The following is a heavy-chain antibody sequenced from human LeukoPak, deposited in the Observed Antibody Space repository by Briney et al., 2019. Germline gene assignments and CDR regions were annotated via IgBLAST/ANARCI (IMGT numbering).Heavy chain of an antibody. CDR1: GYTFTSYA. D-gene: IGHD4-23*01. Sequence: ASVKVSCKASGYTFTSYAMHWVRQAPGQRLEWMGWINAGNGNTKYSLKFQGRVTITRDTSASTDYMELSSLRFEDAAVYYCARGGPGGNDFDYWGQGTLVTVSS. J-gene: IGHJ4*02. V-gene: IGHV1-3*01. CDR3: ARGGPGGNDFDY. CDR2: INAGNGNT.